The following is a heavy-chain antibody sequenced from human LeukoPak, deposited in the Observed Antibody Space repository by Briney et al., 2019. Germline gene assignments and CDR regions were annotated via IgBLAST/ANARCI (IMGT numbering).Heavy chain of an antibody. J-gene: IGHJ4*02. CDR3: ARSIVVVPAANPLFDY. D-gene: IGHD2-2*01. CDR1: GGSISSSSYY. Sequence: PSETLSLTCTVSGGSISSSSYYWGWIRQPPGKGLEWIGSIYHSGSTYYNPSLKSRVTISVDTSKNQFSLELSSVTAADTAVYYCARSIVVVPAANPLFDYWGQGTLVTVSS. V-gene: IGHV4-39*07. CDR2: IYHSGST.